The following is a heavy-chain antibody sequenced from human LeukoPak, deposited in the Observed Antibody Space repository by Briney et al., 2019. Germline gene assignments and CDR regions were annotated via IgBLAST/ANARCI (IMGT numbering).Heavy chain of an antibody. CDR1: GFTFRSYT. V-gene: IGHV3-53*04. CDR3: ARDLRSCSGGECYEYKWFDP. D-gene: IGHD2-21*01. CDR2: IYGGGST. J-gene: IGHJ5*02. Sequence: PGGSLRLSCAASGFTFRSYTMNWVRQAPGKGLEWVAFIYGGGSTHYSESVRGRFTISRHNSNNTLYLQMGSLRPEDTGVYYCARDLRSCSGGECYEYKWFDPWGQGTLVTVSS.